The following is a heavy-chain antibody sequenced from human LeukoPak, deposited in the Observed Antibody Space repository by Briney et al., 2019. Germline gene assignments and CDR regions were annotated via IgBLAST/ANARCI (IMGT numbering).Heavy chain of an antibody. D-gene: IGHD3-16*02. CDR3: AKQQGYRFDY. CDR1: RFTFSSYG. V-gene: IGHV3-30*02. Sequence: PGGSLRLSCAASRFTFSSYGMHWVRQAPGKGLEWVAFIRYDGSNKYYADSVKGRFTISRDNSKNTLYLQMNSLRAEDTAVYYCAKQQGYRFDYWGQGTLVTVSS. J-gene: IGHJ4*02. CDR2: IRYDGSNK.